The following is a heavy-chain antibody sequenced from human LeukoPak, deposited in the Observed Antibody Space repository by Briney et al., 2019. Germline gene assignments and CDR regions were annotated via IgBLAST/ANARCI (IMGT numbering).Heavy chain of an antibody. CDR1: GGSISSGGYY. CDR3: ARDGVYSGSYPNWFDP. D-gene: IGHD1-26*01. Sequence: PSETLSLTCTVSGGSISSGGYYWSWIRHPSGKGLEWIGRIYTSGSTNYNPSLKSRVTIILDTSKNQFSLKLTSVTAADTAVYYCARDGVYSGSYPNWFDPWGQGTLVTVSS. V-gene: IGHV4-61*02. J-gene: IGHJ5*02. CDR2: IYTSGST.